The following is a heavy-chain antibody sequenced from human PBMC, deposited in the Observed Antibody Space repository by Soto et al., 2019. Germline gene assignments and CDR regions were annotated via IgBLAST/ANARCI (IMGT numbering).Heavy chain of an antibody. CDR3: AKNHQRAPSRDGYNLIDY. Sequence: GGSLRLSCVASGFTFSDYGMHWVRQAPGKGLEWVAVIAYDGSNKYYADAVKGRFTISRDNSKSTLYLQMDSLRAEDTAVYYCAKNHQRAPSRDGYNLIDYWGQGTLVTVSS. J-gene: IGHJ4*02. CDR1: GFTFSDYG. V-gene: IGHV3-30*18. CDR2: IAYDGSNK. D-gene: IGHD5-12*01.